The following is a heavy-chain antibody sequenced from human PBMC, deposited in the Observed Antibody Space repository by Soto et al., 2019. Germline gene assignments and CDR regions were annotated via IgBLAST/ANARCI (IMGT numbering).Heavy chain of an antibody. V-gene: IGHV1-24*01. D-gene: IGHD2-15*01. J-gene: IGHJ4*02. CDR1: GYTLTELS. Sequence: ASVKVSCKVSGYTLTELSMHWVRQAPGKGLEWMGGFDPEDGETIYAQKFQGRVTMTEDTSTDTAYMELSSLRSEDTAVHYCATGLRYCSGGSCYSYYFDYWGQGTLVTVSS. CDR3: ATGLRYCSGGSCYSYYFDY. CDR2: FDPEDGET.